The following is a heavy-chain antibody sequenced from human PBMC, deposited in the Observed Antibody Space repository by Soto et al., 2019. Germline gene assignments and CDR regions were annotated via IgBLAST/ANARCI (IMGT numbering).Heavy chain of an antibody. CDR1: GFTFRNYG. Sequence: QVQLVESGGGVVQPGRSLRLSCAASGFTFRNYGMHWVRQAPGKGLEWVAVIWYDGSNTYYADSVKGRFTISRDNSKNTLHLQMNSLRAEDTAVYYCTRDVCSRYFDLWGRGSLVTVSS. V-gene: IGHV3-33*01. D-gene: IGHD3-10*02. CDR3: TRDVCSRYFDL. CDR2: IWYDGSNT. J-gene: IGHJ2*01.